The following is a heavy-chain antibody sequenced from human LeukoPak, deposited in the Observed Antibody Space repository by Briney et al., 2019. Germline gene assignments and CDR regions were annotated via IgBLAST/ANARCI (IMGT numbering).Heavy chain of an antibody. D-gene: IGHD2-2*01. CDR1: GGSISSSGYY. CDR3: ARVDIVIVPSANFDC. Sequence: SETLFLTCIVSGGSISSSGYYWGWIRQPPGKGLEWIGSINYSGTTYYNPSLRSRVTISVDTSKNQFSLKLSSVTAADTAVYYCARVDIVIVPSANFDCWGQGTLVTVSS. J-gene: IGHJ4*02. CDR2: INYSGTT. V-gene: IGHV4-39*01.